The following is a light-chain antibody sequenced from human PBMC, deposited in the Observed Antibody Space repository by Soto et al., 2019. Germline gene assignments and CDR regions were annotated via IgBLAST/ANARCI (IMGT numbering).Light chain of an antibody. V-gene: IGKV3-20*01. J-gene: IGKJ1*01. CDR1: QSVNSNY. CDR3: QQDDSTPPT. Sequence: EIVLTQSPGTLSLSPGDRATLSCRASQSVNSNYLAWYQRKPGQAPRLLIYGASNRATDIPYRFSASGSGTDFTLTFTRLEAEDFAVYYCQQDDSTPPTFGQGTKVEVK. CDR2: GAS.